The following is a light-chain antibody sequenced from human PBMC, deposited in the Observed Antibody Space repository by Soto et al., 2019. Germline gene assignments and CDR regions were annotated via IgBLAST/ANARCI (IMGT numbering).Light chain of an antibody. CDR3: SSYTISNTRQIV. J-gene: IGLJ1*01. CDR2: DVT. Sequence: QSALTQPASVSGSPGQSITISCSGTSSDVGGYNYVSWYQHHPGKAPKFIIYDVTNRPSGVSNPFSGSKSGNTASLTISGLQPEDEADYYCSSYTISNTRQIVFGTGTKLTVL. V-gene: IGLV2-14*03. CDR1: SSDVGGYNY.